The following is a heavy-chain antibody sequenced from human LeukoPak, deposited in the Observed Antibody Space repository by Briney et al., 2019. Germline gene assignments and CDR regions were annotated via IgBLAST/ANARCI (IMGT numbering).Heavy chain of an antibody. D-gene: IGHD6-13*01. CDR3: ARGLYSSSWYWFAP. CDR1: GFTVSSNY. J-gene: IGHJ5*02. Sequence: PGGSLRLFCAPSGFTVSSNYMSWARQAPGKGLEWVSVIYSGGSTYYADSVKGRFTISRHNSKNTLYLQMNSLRAEDTAVYYCARGLYSSSWYWFAPWGEGTLVTVSS. CDR2: IYSGGST. V-gene: IGHV3-53*04.